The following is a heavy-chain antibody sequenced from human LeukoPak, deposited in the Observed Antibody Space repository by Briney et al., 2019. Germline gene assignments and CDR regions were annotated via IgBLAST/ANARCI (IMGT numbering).Heavy chain of an antibody. Sequence: ASVKVSCKASGYIFSRYYVHWVRQAPGQGPEWMGMISPSGGGSDYAQKFQGRVSLTRNTSISTAFMELSSLKSEDTAVYYCARGRVAAGGNLDYWGQGTLVTVSS. V-gene: IGHV1-46*01. D-gene: IGHD6-13*01. CDR1: GYIFSRYY. CDR3: ARGRVAAGGNLDY. CDR2: ISPSGGGS. J-gene: IGHJ4*02.